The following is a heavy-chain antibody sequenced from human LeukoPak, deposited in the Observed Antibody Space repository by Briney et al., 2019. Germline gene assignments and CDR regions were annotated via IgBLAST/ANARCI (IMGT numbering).Heavy chain of an antibody. CDR1: GFTFSSYA. J-gene: IGHJ4*02. Sequence: GRSLRLSCAASGFTFSSYAMHWVRQAPGKGLEWVAVISYDGSNKYYADSVKGRFTVSRDNSKNTLYLQMNSLRPEDTAVYYCARDVTQWLDYWGQGTLVTVSS. CDR3: ARDVTQWLDY. D-gene: IGHD6-19*01. V-gene: IGHV3-30-3*01. CDR2: ISYDGSNK.